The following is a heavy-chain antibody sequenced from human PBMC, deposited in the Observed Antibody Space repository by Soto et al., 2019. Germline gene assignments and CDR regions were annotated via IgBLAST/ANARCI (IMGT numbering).Heavy chain of an antibody. CDR2: INPNSGGT. Sequence: QVQLVQSGAEVKKPGASVKVSCKASGYIFTGYYMHWVRQAPGQGLEWMGWINPNSGGTNYAQRFQGRVTMTRDTSIRTAYRELSRLRYDDTAVYYCARPVYSSSGYWGQGTLGTVSS. CDR1: GYIFTGYY. D-gene: IGHD6-19*01. CDR3: ARPVYSSSGY. V-gene: IGHV1-2*02. J-gene: IGHJ4*02.